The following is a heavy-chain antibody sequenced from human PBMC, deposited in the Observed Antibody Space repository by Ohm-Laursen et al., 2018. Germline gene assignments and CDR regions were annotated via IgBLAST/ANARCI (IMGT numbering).Heavy chain of an antibody. Sequence: SLRLSCTASGFPFSAYSMNRVRQAPGKGLEWVSVIYSGGGTNYADSVKGRFTISRDNSKNTLYLQMNSLRAEDTAVYYCARSIKDYGDYGWGQGTLVTVSS. V-gene: IGHV3-53*01. D-gene: IGHD4-17*01. CDR3: ARSIKDYGDYG. CDR2: IYSGGGT. CDR1: GFPFSAYS. J-gene: IGHJ4*02.